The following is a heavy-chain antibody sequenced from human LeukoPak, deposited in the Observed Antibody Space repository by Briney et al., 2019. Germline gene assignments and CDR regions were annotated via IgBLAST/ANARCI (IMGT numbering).Heavy chain of an antibody. D-gene: IGHD1-7*01. J-gene: IGHJ6*02. CDR3: AKDIGDNWNWDYYYYGMDV. CDR2: ISYDGSNK. CDR1: GFTFSSYG. V-gene: IGHV3-30*18. Sequence: GSSLRLSCAASGFTFSSYGMHWVRQAPGKGLEWVAVISYDGSNKYYADSVKGRFTISRDNSKNTLYLQMNSLRAEDTAVYYCAKDIGDNWNWDYYYYGMDVWGQGTTVTVSS.